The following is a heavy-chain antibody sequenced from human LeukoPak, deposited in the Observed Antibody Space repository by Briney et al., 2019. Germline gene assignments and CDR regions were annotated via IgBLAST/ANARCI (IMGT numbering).Heavy chain of an antibody. CDR1: GGSFSGYY. CDR3: ARGYGRFIY. V-gene: IGHV4-34*01. Sequence: SETLSLTCAVYGGSFSGYYWSWIRQPPGKGLEWIGEINHSGSTNYNPSLKSRVTISVDTSKNQFSLKLSSVTAADTAVYYCARGYGRFIYWGQGTLVTVSS. D-gene: IGHD1-14*01. J-gene: IGHJ4*02. CDR2: INHSGST.